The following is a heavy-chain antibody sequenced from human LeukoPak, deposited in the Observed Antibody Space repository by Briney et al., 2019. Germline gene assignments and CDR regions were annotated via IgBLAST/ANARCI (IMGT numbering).Heavy chain of an antibody. J-gene: IGHJ4*02. V-gene: IGHV1-18*01. CDR1: GYTFTSYG. CDR2: ISAYNGNT. Sequence: ASVKVSCKASGYTFTSYGISWVRQAPGQGLEWMGWISAYNGNTNYAQKLQGRVTMTTDTSTSTAYMELRSLRSEDTAVYYCARGSTYYDILTGYYNVEFDYWGQGTLVTVSS. CDR3: ARGSTYYDILTGYYNVEFDY. D-gene: IGHD3-9*01.